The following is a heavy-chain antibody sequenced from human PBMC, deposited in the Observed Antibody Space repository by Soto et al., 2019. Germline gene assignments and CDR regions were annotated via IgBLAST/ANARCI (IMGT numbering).Heavy chain of an antibody. CDR2: IQSKSDGGAT. J-gene: IGHJ4*02. D-gene: IGHD3-16*01. Sequence: ESGGGLVEPGGSLRLSCAASGFTLSNAWMSWVRQAPGKGLEWVGRIQSKSDGGATVYAAPVRGRFTITRDDSKNTLDLQMSSLKPEDTAMYYCTRVNLGKLDYWGQGTLATVSS. CDR1: GFTLSNAW. V-gene: IGHV3-15*01. CDR3: TRVNLGKLDY.